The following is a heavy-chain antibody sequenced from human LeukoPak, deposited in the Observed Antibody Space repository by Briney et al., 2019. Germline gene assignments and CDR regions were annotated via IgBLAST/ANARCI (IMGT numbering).Heavy chain of an antibody. D-gene: IGHD3-22*01. V-gene: IGHV4-39*01. J-gene: IGHJ3*02. Sequence: NPSETLSLTCTVSGVSISSSNSYWGWIRQPPGKGLEWIGSIYYTGNTYYNASLKSRVTISIDTSKNQISLRLTSVTATDTAMYYCARGPYSYDSSGAFDIWGQGTMVTVSS. CDR1: GVSISSSNSY. CDR3: ARGPYSYDSSGAFDI. CDR2: IYYTGNT.